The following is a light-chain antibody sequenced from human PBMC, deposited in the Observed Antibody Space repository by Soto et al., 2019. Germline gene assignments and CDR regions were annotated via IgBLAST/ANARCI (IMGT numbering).Light chain of an antibody. Sequence: QSVLTQPPSASGTPGQRVTISCSGSSSNIGSNTVNWYQQLPGTAPNLLIYSNNQRPSGVPDRFSGSKSGTSASLAISGLQSEDEADYYCAAWDDSLGYVFGTGTKVTVL. CDR2: SNN. CDR3: AAWDDSLGYV. V-gene: IGLV1-44*01. J-gene: IGLJ1*01. CDR1: SSNIGSNT.